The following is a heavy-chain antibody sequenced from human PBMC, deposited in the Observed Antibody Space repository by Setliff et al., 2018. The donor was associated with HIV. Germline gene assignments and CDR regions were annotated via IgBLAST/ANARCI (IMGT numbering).Heavy chain of an antibody. V-gene: IGHV4-39*07. CDR1: GGSIKSSSYY. D-gene: IGHD2-2*01. Sequence: SETLSLTCTVSGGSIKSSSYYWGWIRQPPGKGLEWIGSIYYSGNTYYNPSLKSRVTISTDTSKNQFSLRLTSMTAADTAVYYCARGPPIVVVPAALLTFDYWGQGTLVTSPQ. CDR2: IYYSGNT. CDR3: ARGPPIVVVPAALLTFDY. J-gene: IGHJ4*02.